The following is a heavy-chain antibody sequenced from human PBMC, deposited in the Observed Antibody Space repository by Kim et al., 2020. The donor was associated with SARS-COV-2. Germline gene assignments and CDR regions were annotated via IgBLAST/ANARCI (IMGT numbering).Heavy chain of an antibody. CDR1: KSTFSSNA. Sequence: SVKVSCKASKSTFSSNAIFWVRQAPGQGLEWMGEFIPMFRTANYAQKFRGRLTITADEFSTTAYMELSSLSSEGTAVYCCARAGGYRLVLNYFAPWCQGTLLFVSS. CDR2: FIPMFRTA. J-gene: IGHJ5*02. V-gene: IGHV1-69*13. CDR3: ARAGGYRLVLNYFAP. D-gene: IGHD1-1*01.